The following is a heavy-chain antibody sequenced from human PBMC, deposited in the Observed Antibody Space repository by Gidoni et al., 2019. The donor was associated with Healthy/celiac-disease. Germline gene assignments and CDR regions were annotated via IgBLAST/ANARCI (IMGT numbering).Heavy chain of an antibody. V-gene: IGHV2-5*02. Sequence: QITLKASGPTLVKPTQTLTLTCTFSGFSLRTSGVGVGWIRQPPGKALEWLALIYWDDDKRYSPSLKSRLTITKDTSKNQVVLTMTNMDPVDTATYYCAHRTYYDFWSGNNYYYGMDVWGQGTTVTVSS. CDR3: AHRTYYDFWSGNNYYYGMDV. J-gene: IGHJ6*02. D-gene: IGHD3-3*01. CDR1: GFSLRTSGVG. CDR2: IYWDDDK.